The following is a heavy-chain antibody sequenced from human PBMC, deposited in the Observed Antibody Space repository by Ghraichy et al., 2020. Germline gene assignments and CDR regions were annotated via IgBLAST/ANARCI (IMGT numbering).Heavy chain of an antibody. V-gene: IGHV1-18*04. CDR3: ARGWGQQQGYHDYGDYYYYYGMDV. J-gene: IGHJ6*02. CDR1: GYTFTSYG. D-gene: IGHD4-17*01. CDR2: ISAYNSNT. Sequence: ASVKVSCKASGYTFTSYGISWVRQAPGQGLEWMGWISAYNSNTNYAQKLQGRVTMTTDTSTSTAYMELRSLRSDDTAVYYCARGWGQQQGYHDYGDYYYYYGMDVWGQGTTVTVSS.